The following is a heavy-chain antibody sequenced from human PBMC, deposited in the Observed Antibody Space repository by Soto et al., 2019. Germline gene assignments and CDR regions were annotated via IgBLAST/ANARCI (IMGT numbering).Heavy chain of an antibody. J-gene: IGHJ4*02. D-gene: IGHD6-13*01. CDR1: VGSISRGGYY. V-gene: IGHV4-31*03. Sequence: PSEPLSLTCTVSVGSISRGGYYWSWIRHHPGKGLEWIGYIYYSGSTYYNPSLKSRVTISVDTSKSQFSLKLSSVTAADTAVYYCARVRARLLQGSAAGTEEHCGQRTL. CDR2: IYYSGST. CDR3: ARVRARLLQGSAAGTEEH.